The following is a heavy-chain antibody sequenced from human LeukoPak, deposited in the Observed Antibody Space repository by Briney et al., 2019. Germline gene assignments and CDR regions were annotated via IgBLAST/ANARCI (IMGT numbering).Heavy chain of an antibody. Sequence: ASVKVSCKASGYTFTNYGITWVRQAPGQGLEWMGWISAYNGNTNYAQKLQGRVTMTTDISTSTAYMELRSLRSDDTAVYYCARGINWNYAFDIWGQGTMVTVSS. CDR3: ARGINWNYAFDI. V-gene: IGHV1-18*01. J-gene: IGHJ3*02. D-gene: IGHD1-7*01. CDR1: GYTFTNYG. CDR2: ISAYNGNT.